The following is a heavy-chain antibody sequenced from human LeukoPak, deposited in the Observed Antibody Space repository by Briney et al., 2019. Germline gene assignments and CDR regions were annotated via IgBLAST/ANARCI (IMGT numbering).Heavy chain of an antibody. V-gene: IGHV3-11*01. J-gene: IGHJ6*04. Sequence: GGSLRLSCAASGFTFSDYYMSWIRQAPGKGLEWVSYISSSGSTIYYADSVKGRFTISRDNAKNSLYLQMNSLRAEDTAVYYCARDHRDDRYSYGGAMDVWGKGTTVTISS. CDR2: ISSSGSTI. CDR3: ARDHRDDRYSYGGAMDV. D-gene: IGHD5-18*01. CDR1: GFTFSDYY.